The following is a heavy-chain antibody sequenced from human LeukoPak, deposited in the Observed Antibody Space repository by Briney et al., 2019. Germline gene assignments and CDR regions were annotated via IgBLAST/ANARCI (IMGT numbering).Heavy chain of an antibody. D-gene: IGHD5-18*01. CDR1: GFSFSRYW. J-gene: IGHJ3*02. CDR2: IKPDGSEI. V-gene: IGHV3-7*01. Sequence: GGSLRLSCAASGFSFSRYWMSWVRQAPVRGLEWVANIKPDGSEIYYVDSVKGRFTISRDNAKNSLYLQMNSLRAEDTAVYYCARDLRARGYSYGYVVGGGDAFDIWGQGTMVTVSS. CDR3: ARDLRARGYSYGYVVGGGDAFDI.